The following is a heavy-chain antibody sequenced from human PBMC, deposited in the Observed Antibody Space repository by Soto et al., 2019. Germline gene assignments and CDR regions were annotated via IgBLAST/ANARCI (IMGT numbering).Heavy chain of an antibody. Sequence: SETLSLACTVSGGSISSYSWSWIRQPPGKGQEWIGYIYYSGSTNYNPSHKSRVTISVDTSKNQFSLKLISVTASDTAVFFCARDAPHGSSQRATWFDPWGQGTLVTVS. CDR3: ARDAPHGSSQRATWFDP. D-gene: IGHD6-6*01. J-gene: IGHJ5*02. CDR1: GGSISSYS. CDR2: IYYSGST. V-gene: IGHV4-59*01.